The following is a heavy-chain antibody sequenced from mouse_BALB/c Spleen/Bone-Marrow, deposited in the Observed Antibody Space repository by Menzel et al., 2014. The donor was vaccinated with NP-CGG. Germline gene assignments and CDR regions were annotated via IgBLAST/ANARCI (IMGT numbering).Heavy chain of an antibody. CDR3: ARYGSGTCAY. V-gene: IGHV5-9*03. CDR2: IRSGGGNT. Sequence: EVQLVESGGGLVKPGGSLKLSCAASGFTFSSYTMFWVRQTPETRLEWVATIRSGGGNTYYPDSVKGRFTISRVNAKNNLYLQIISLKCVATAVYYCARYGSGTCAYWGQGTLVTVSA. D-gene: IGHD3-1*01. J-gene: IGHJ3*01. CDR1: GFTFSSYT.